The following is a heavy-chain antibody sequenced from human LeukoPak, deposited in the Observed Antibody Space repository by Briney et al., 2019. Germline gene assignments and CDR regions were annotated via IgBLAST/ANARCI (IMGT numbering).Heavy chain of an antibody. CDR1: GFTFSDYY. J-gene: IGHJ4*02. D-gene: IGHD6-13*01. V-gene: IGHV3-23*01. CDR2: ISGSGGST. CDR3: AKSPSSSEIYFDY. Sequence: PGGSLRLSCAASGFTFSDYYMSWVRQAPGKGLEWVSAISGSGGSTYYADSVKGRFTISRDNSKNTLYLQMNSLRAEDTAVYYCAKSPSSSEIYFDYWGQGTLVTVSS.